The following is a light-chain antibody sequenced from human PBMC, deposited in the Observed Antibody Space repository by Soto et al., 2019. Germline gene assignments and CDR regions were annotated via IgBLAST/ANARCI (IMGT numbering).Light chain of an antibody. CDR2: GAS. CDR3: QQYGSSPLT. J-gene: IGKJ4*01. Sequence: EIVLTQSPGTLSLSPGGRVTLSCRASQSVSSSYLAWYQQKPGQAPRLLIYGASSRATGIPDRFSGSGSGTDFTLTISRLEPEDFEVYYCQQYGSSPLTFGGGTKVDIK. CDR1: QSVSSSY. V-gene: IGKV3-20*01.